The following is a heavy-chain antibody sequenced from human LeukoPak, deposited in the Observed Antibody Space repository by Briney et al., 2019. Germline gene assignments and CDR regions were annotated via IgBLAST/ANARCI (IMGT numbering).Heavy chain of an antibody. V-gene: IGHV4-61*02. Sequence: PSQTLSLTCTVSGGSISRGSYYWSWIRQPAGKGLEWIGRIYTSGSTNYNPSLKSRVTISVDTSKNQFSLKLSSVTAADTAVYYCASSSATSPRYFDYWGQGTLVTVSS. CDR1: GGSISRGSYY. CDR3: ASSSATSPRYFDY. CDR2: IYTSGST. J-gene: IGHJ4*02. D-gene: IGHD2-15*01.